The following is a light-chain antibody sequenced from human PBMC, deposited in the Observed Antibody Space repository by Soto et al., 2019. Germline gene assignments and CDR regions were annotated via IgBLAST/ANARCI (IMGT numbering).Light chain of an antibody. Sequence: VLTQAPSASGTPGQRVTISCSGSSSNIGRSSVNWYQHLPGTAPKLLIYSNDRRPSGVPERFSGSKSGTSASLAISGLQSEDEADYYCSAWDDSLNGLYVFGTGSKVTVL. V-gene: IGLV1-44*01. J-gene: IGLJ1*01. CDR1: SSNIGRSS. CDR2: SND. CDR3: SAWDDSLNGLYV.